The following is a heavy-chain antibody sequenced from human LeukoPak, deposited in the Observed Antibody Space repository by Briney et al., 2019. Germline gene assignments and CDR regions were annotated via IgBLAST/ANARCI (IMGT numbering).Heavy chain of an antibody. CDR3: ARTYYDISTGYSNWFDP. CDR1: GGSISSSSYY. D-gene: IGHD3-9*01. Sequence: SETLSLTCTVSGGSISSSSYYWGWIRQPPGKGLEWIGSIYYSGSTYYNPSLKSRVTISVDTSKNQFSLKLSSVTAADTAVYYCARTYYDISTGYSNWFDPWGQGTLVTVSS. V-gene: IGHV4-39*01. J-gene: IGHJ5*02. CDR2: IYYSGST.